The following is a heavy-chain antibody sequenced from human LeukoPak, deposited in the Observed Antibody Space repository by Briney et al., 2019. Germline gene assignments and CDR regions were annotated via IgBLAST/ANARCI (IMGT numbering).Heavy chain of an antibody. D-gene: IGHD2-21*01. V-gene: IGHV4-34*01. CDR2: INQSGST. J-gene: IGHJ4*02. CDR1: GGSFSGYY. Sequence: SETLSLTCAVYGGSFSGYYWSWIRQPPGKGLEWIGEINQSGSTNYNPSLKSRVTISVDTSRNQFSLKLSSVTAADTAVYYCARVRWGSDCWGQGTLVTVSS. CDR3: ARVRWGSDC.